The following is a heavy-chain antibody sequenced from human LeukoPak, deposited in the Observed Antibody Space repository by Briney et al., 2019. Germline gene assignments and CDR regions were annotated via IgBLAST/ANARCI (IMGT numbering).Heavy chain of an antibody. D-gene: IGHD5-12*01. V-gene: IGHV4-61*02. CDR1: GGSISSSSYY. CDR3: ARDMVYSGYEMFDP. J-gene: IGHJ5*02. Sequence: KTSETLSLTCTVSGGSISSSSYYWSWIRQPAGKGLEWIGRIYTSGSTNYNPSLKSRVTMSVDTSKNQFSLKLSSVTAADTAVYYCARDMVYSGYEMFDPWGQGTLVTVSS. CDR2: IYTSGST.